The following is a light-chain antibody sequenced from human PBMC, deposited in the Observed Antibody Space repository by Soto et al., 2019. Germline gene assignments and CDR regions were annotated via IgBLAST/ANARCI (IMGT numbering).Light chain of an antibody. CDR1: QNVGSRY. CDR3: QQYGSSPRT. Sequence: EIVLTQSPGTLSLSPGERATLSCRASQNVGSRYLAWYQQKPGQAPRLLIYGTSNRATGIPDRFSGSGSGTDFSLTIISLEPGDLAVYYCQQYGSSPRTFGQGTKVEIK. CDR2: GTS. V-gene: IGKV3-20*01. J-gene: IGKJ1*01.